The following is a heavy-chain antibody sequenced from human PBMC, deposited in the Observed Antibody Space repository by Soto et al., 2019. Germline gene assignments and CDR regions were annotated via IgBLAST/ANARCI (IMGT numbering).Heavy chain of an antibody. Sequence: QVQLVQSGAEVKKPGSSVKVSCKASGGTFSSYAISWVRQAPGQGLEWMGGIIPIFGTANYAQKFQGRVTMTADASTSPAYMELSSLGSEDTAVYYCARDPQTYCGGDSRICNWFDPWGQGTLVTVSS. D-gene: IGHD2-21*02. J-gene: IGHJ5*02. CDR1: GGTFSSYA. CDR2: IIPIFGTA. V-gene: IGHV1-69*12. CDR3: ARDPQTYCGGDSRICNWFDP.